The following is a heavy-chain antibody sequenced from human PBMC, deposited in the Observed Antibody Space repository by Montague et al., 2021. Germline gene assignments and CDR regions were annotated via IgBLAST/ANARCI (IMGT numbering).Heavy chain of an antibody. V-gene: IGHV4-59*01. J-gene: IGHJ5*02. CDR3: ARASAARWWFDP. D-gene: IGHD6-6*01. CDR1: GGSIISYY. CDR2: IYYSGST. Sequence: SETLSLTCTISGGSIISYYWNWIRQPPGKGLEWIGYIYYSGSTNYNPSLKSRVNISLDTSNYQFSLNLRSVTAADTAVYYCARASAARWWFDPWGQGTLVTVSS.